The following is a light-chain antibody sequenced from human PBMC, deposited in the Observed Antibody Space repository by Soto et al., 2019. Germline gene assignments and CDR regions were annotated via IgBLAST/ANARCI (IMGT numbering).Light chain of an antibody. V-gene: IGKV2-28*01. J-gene: IGKJ5*01. CDR2: FGS. CDR1: QSLLHSNGNIY. Sequence: DIVMTQSPLSLPVTPGEPASISCRSSQSLLHSNGNIYLDWYLQRPGQSPQLLIYFGSNRASGVPDRFSGSGSGKDFTLKISRVEAEDVGVYYGMQALQTPIIFGQGTRREIK. CDR3: MQALQTPII.